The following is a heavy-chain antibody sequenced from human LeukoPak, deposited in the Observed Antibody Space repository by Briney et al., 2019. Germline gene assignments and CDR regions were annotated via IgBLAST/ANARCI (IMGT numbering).Heavy chain of an antibody. J-gene: IGHJ3*02. CDR3: ARDRGGVWTARDLDAFDI. CDR1: GYTFTDFY. D-gene: IGHD6-6*01. CDR2: INPNSGGT. V-gene: IGHV1-2*02. Sequence: ASVKVSCKTSGYTFTDFYIHWVRQAPGQGLEWMGWINPNSGGTKYLQKFQGRVTLTRDTSSSTAYMELSRLRSDDTAVYYCARDRGGVWTARDLDAFDIWGQGTMVTVSS.